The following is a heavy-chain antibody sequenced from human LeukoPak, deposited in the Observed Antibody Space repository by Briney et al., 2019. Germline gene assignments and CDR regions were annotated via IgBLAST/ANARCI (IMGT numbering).Heavy chain of an antibody. D-gene: IGHD1-26*01. J-gene: IGHJ4*02. CDR2: IIPIFGTA. CDR3: ARTLGIVGASQYYFDY. CDR1: GGTFSSYA. Sequence: ASVKVSCKASGGTFSSYAISWVRQAPGQGLEWMGGIIPIFGTANYAQKFQGRVTITTDESTSTAYMELSSLRSEDTAVYYCARTLGIVGASQYYFDYWGQGTLVTVSS. V-gene: IGHV1-69*05.